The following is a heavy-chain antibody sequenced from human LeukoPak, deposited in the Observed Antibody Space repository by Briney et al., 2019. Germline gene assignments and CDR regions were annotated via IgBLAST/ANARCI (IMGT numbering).Heavy chain of an antibody. CDR1: GASISSGGRY. Sequence: SETLSLTCTVSGASISSGGRYWSWVRQPPGKGLEWIGYVYHDEDTYYSPSLKSRVSISVERSMNQFSLRLNSVTVADTAFYYCADLGEGIWGRGTMVIVSS. CDR2: VYHDEDT. V-gene: IGHV4-30-2*01. D-gene: IGHD3-10*01. J-gene: IGHJ3*02. CDR3: ADLGEGI.